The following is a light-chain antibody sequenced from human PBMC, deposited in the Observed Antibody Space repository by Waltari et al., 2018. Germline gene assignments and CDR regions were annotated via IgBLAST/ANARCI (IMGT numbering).Light chain of an antibody. CDR2: KAT. Sequence: DIQMTQSPSTLSASVGDRVTITCPASQNIDTWVAWLQQKSGKVPNLLIYKATIPDGGVPSRFTGSGAGTHFTLTINSLQPDDFSTYYCQQYNGASGTFGQGTKLEMK. CDR3: QQYNGASGT. CDR1: QNIDTW. V-gene: IGKV1-5*03. J-gene: IGKJ2*02.